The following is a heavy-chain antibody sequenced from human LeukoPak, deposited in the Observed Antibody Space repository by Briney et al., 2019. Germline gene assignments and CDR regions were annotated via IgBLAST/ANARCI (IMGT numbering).Heavy chain of an antibody. CDR3: AREGDGYNGVAFDI. CDR1: GGSISSSSYY. Sequence: PSETLSLTCTVSGGSISSSSYYWGWIRQPPGKGVEWIGSIYYSGSTYYNPSLKSRVTISVDTSKNQFSLKLSSVTAADTAVYYCAREGDGYNGVAFDIWGQGTMVTVSS. J-gene: IGHJ3*02. V-gene: IGHV4-39*07. CDR2: IYYSGST. D-gene: IGHD5-24*01.